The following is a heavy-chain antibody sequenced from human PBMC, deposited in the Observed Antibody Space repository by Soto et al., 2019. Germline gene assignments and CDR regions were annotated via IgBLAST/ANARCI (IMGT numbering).Heavy chain of an antibody. Sequence: EVQLVESGGGLVQPGGSLRLSCAASGFTVSSNYMSWVRQAPGKGLEWVSLIYSGGSTYYADSVKGRFTISRDNSKNTLYLQMNSLRAEDTAVYYCARDPQYYEFRLVVWGQWTTVTVSS. V-gene: IGHV3-66*01. CDR3: ARDPQYYEFRLVV. J-gene: IGHJ6*02. CDR2: IYSGGST. CDR1: GFTVSSNY. D-gene: IGHD3-3*01.